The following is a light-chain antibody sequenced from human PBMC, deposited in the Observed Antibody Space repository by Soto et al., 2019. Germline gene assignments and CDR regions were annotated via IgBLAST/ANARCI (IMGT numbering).Light chain of an antibody. CDR3: AAWDDSLNGLV. J-gene: IGLJ2*01. Sequence: QSALTQPASVSGSPGQSITISCTGTSRDVGSYDLVSWYQHHPGKAPKLMIYEGTKRPSGVSNRFSGSKSGNTASLAISGLQAEDEADYYCAAWDDSLNGLVFGGGTKLTVL. CDR2: EGT. CDR1: SRDVGSYDL. V-gene: IGLV2-23*01.